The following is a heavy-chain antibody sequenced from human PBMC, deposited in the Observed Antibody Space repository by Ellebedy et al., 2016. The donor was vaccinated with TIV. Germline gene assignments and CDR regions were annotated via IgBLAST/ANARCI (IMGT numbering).Heavy chain of an antibody. V-gene: IGHV1-46*01. CDR2: INPSGGST. CDR1: GYTFTSYY. CDR3: ARDVYDSSGYYLGRFDY. J-gene: IGHJ4*02. D-gene: IGHD3-22*01. Sequence: ASVKVSXKASGYTFTSYYMHWVRQAPGQGLEWMGIINPSGGSTSYAQKFQGRVTMTRDTSTSTVYMELSSLRSEDTAVYYCARDVYDSSGYYLGRFDYWGQGTLVTVSS.